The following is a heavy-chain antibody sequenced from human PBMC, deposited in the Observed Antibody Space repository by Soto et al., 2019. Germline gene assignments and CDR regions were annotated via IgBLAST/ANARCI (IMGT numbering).Heavy chain of an antibody. CDR3: ARIVGGNQLLPFDY. J-gene: IGHJ4*02. CDR2: IDWDDDK. Sequence: SGPTLVRPTQTLTLTCTFSGFSLSTSGMCVSWIRQPPGKPLEWLARIDWDDDKYYSTSLKTRLTISKDTSKNQVVLTMTNMDPVDTATYYCARIVGGNQLLPFDYWGQGTLVTVSS. D-gene: IGHD2-2*01. CDR1: GFSLSTSGMC. V-gene: IGHV2-70*11.